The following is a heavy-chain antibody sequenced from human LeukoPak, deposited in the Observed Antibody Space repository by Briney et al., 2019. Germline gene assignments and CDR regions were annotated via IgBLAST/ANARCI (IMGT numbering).Heavy chain of an antibody. Sequence: SVKVSCKASGGTFSSYAISWVRQAPGQGLEWMGRIIPILGIANYAQKFQGRVTITADKSTSTAYMELSSLRSEDTAVYHCATQDLYSSIGGDAFDIWGQGTMVTVSS. CDR3: ATQDLYSSIGGDAFDI. V-gene: IGHV1-69*04. J-gene: IGHJ3*02. CDR2: IIPILGIA. CDR1: GGTFSSYA. D-gene: IGHD6-13*01.